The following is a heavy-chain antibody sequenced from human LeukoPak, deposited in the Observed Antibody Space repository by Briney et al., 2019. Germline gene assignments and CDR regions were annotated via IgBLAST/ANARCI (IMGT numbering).Heavy chain of an antibody. J-gene: IGHJ5*02. V-gene: IGHV4-59*01. D-gene: IGHD3-3*01. CDR2: IYYGGGN. CDR3: ARISDFWRGYEYWFDP. Sequence: SETLSLTCTVSGGSISGYYWNWVRQPPGKGLQWVGYIYYGGGNNYNHSLKRGVTISLDMSQTQFSLKLNPVTAADTAVYYCARISDFWRGYEYWFDPWGQGTLLTVSS. CDR1: GGSISGYY.